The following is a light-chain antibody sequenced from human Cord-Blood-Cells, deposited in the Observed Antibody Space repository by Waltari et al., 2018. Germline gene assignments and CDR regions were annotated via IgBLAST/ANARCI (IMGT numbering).Light chain of an antibody. Sequence: EIVLTQSPATLSLSPGERATLSCRASQSVSSYLAWYQQKPGQAPRLLIYDASNRATGIPARFSGSGSGTDFTRTISSLEPEDFAVYYCQQRSNWPRVTFGPGTKVDIK. CDR3: QQRSNWPRVT. CDR1: QSVSSY. J-gene: IGKJ3*01. CDR2: DAS. V-gene: IGKV3-11*01.